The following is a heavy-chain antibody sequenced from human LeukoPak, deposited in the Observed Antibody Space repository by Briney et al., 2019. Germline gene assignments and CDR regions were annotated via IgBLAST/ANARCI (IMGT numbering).Heavy chain of an antibody. V-gene: IGHV4-59*08. Sequence: SETLSLTCTVSGGSISSYFWSWIRQPPGKGLEWIGNFHDSGNTNYNPSLKSRATISVDTSKNQFSLRLSSVTAADTAVYYCASAAIWLAFDYWGQGTLVTVSS. CDR3: ASAAIWLAFDY. D-gene: IGHD3-10*01. CDR2: FHDSGNT. J-gene: IGHJ4*02. CDR1: GGSISSYF.